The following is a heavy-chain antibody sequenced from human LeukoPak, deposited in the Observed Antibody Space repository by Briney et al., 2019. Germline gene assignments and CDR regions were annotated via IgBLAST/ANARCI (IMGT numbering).Heavy chain of an antibody. Sequence: SETLSLTCTVSGGSISSYYRSWIRQPPGKGLEWIGYIYDSGTTNYNPSLKSRVTISVDTSKNQFSLKLSSVTAADTAVYYCARLWEPRDPAYCGGDCYSVRDYWGQGTLVTVSS. CDR1: GGSISSYY. CDR2: IYDSGTT. J-gene: IGHJ4*02. V-gene: IGHV4-59*08. CDR3: ARLWEPRDPAYCGGDCYSVRDY. D-gene: IGHD2-21*02.